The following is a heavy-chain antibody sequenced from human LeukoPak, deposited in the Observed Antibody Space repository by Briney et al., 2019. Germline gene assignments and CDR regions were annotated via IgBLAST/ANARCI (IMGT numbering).Heavy chain of an antibody. V-gene: IGHV1-2*02. D-gene: IGHD3-22*01. Sequence: ASVKVSCKASGYTFTGYYMHLVRQAPGQGLEWMGWINPNSGGTNYAQKFQGRGTMTRDTSISTAYMELSRLRSDDTAVYYCARGTIVVSPLYSFDYWGQGTLVTVSS. CDR1: GYTFTGYY. CDR2: INPNSGGT. J-gene: IGHJ4*02. CDR3: ARGTIVVSPLYSFDY.